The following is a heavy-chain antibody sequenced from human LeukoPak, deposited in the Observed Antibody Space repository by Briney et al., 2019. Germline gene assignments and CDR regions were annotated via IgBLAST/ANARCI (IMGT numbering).Heavy chain of an antibody. CDR3: ASQNDYGDSWAGN. J-gene: IGHJ4*02. V-gene: IGHV1-8*01. CDR1: GYTFTSYD. Sequence: ASVKVSCKASGYTFTSYDINWVRQATGQGLEWMGWMNPNSRNTGYAQKFQGRVTMTRNTSISTAYMELSSLRSEDTAVYYCASQNDYGDSWAGNWGQGTLVTVSS. CDR2: MNPNSRNT. D-gene: IGHD4-17*01.